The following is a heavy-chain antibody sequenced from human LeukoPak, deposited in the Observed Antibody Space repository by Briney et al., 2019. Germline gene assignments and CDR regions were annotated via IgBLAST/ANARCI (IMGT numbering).Heavy chain of an antibody. CDR3: ARDHRPVTMVRGVMDY. Sequence: PGGSLRLSCAASEFTFSSYAMHWVRQAPGKGLEWVAVISYGGGNKYYADSVKGRFTISRDNSKNTLYLKMNSLRPEDTAVYYCARDHRPVTMVRGVMDYWGQGTLVTVSS. D-gene: IGHD3-10*01. CDR2: ISYGGGNK. V-gene: IGHV3-30*04. CDR1: EFTFSSYA. J-gene: IGHJ4*02.